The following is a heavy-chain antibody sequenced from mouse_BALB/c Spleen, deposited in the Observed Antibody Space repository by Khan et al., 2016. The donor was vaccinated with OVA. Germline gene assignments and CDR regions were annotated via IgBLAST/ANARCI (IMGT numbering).Heavy chain of an antibody. V-gene: IGHV1-54*01. Sequence: QVQLQQPGAELVRPGTSVKVSCKASGYAFPAYLIDWVIQRPGQGLEWIGVIHPGSGYTNYNEKFKGKATLTADKSSSTAYLQLNSLTSDDSPVFVYGRGGYGTWASWGQGTPVTVSA. CDR1: GYAFPAYL. CDR2: IHPGSGYT. D-gene: IGHD2-1*01. CDR3: GRGGYGTWAS. J-gene: IGHJ3*01.